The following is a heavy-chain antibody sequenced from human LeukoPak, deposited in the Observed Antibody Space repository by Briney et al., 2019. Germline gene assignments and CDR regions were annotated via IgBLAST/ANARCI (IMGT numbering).Heavy chain of an antibody. CDR3: ARRFGEPYVDY. D-gene: IGHD3-10*01. CDR2: ISSSSSYI. CDR1: GFTFNNYV. V-gene: IGHV3-21*01. Sequence: GGSLRLSCAASGFTFNNYVMIWVRQAPGKGLEWVSSISSSSSYIYYADSVKGRFTISRDNAKNSLYLQMNSLRAEDTAVYYCARRFGEPYVDYWGQGTLVTVSS. J-gene: IGHJ4*02.